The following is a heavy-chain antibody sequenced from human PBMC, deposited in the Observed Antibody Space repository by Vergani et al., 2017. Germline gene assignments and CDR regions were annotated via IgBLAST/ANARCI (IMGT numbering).Heavy chain of an antibody. D-gene: IGHD6-13*01. J-gene: IGHJ4*02. Sequence: QVQLVQSGAEVKKPGSSVKVSCKASGGTFSSYTISWVRQAPGQGLEWMGRIIPILGIANYAQKFQGRVTITADKSTCTAYMELSSLRSEDTAVYYCARDGYSSSGFDYWGQGTLVTVSA. CDR2: IIPILGIA. CDR3: ARDGYSSSGFDY. CDR1: GGTFSSYT. V-gene: IGHV1-69*08.